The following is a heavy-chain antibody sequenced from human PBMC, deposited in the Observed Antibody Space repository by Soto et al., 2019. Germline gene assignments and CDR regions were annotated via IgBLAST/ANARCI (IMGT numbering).Heavy chain of an antibody. V-gene: IGHV3-23*01. Sequence: KGLEWVSAISGSGGSTYYADYVRGRLTISRDNSKNTLFLQMNGLRAEDTAVYFCAKRTTNNIEGSSRLYS. CDR3: AKRTTNNIEGSSRLYS. J-gene: IGHJ5*01. CDR2: ISGSGGST. D-gene: IGHD1-1*01.